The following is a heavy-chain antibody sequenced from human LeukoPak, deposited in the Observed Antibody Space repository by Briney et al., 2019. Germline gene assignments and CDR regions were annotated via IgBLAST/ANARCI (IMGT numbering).Heavy chain of an antibody. CDR2: MNPNSGDT. CDR1: GYTFTSYD. D-gene: IGHD3-16*02. V-gene: IGHV1-8*01. CDR3: ARTAVTFGGVIVVYYFDY. J-gene: IGHJ4*02. Sequence: GASVRVSCKASGYTFTSYDINWVRQATGQGLEWMGWMNPNSGDTDYAQKFQGRVTMTWNTPLNTAYMELSSLRSEHTAIYYCARTAVTFGGVIVVYYFDYWGQGTLVTVSS.